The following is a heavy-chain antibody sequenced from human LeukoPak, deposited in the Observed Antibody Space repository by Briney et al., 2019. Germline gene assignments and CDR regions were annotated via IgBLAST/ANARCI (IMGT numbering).Heavy chain of an antibody. CDR3: ARDPGYSSSWYHD. CDR2: INPNSGGT. Sequence: ASVKVSCKASGYTFTGYYTHWVRQAPGQGLEWMGWINPNSGGTNYAQKFQGRVTMTRDTSISTAYMELSRLRSDDTAVYYCARDPGYSSSWYHDWGQGTLVTVSS. D-gene: IGHD6-13*01. CDR1: GYTFTGYY. V-gene: IGHV1-2*02. J-gene: IGHJ4*02.